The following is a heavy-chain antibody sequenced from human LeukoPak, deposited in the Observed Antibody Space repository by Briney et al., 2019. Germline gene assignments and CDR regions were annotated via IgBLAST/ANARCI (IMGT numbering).Heavy chain of an antibody. V-gene: IGHV3-48*04. CDR3: ARLQGGRRMSERNYYDSSGQWYFDL. J-gene: IGHJ2*01. Sequence: GGTLRLSCAASGFTFSSYGMSWVRQAPGKGLEWVSYISSSGSTIYYADSVKGRFTISRDNAKNSLYLQMNSLRAEDTAVYYCARLQGGRRMSERNYYDSSGQWYFDLWGRGTLVTVSS. CDR1: GFTFSSYG. D-gene: IGHD3-22*01. CDR2: ISSSGSTI.